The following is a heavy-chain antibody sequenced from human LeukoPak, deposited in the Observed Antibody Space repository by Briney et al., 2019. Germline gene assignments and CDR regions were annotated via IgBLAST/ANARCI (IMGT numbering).Heavy chain of an antibody. CDR2: ISYDGSNK. J-gene: IGHJ4*02. CDR3: AREEPAAYDY. V-gene: IGHV3-30-3*01. Sequence: GGSLRLSCAASGFTFSSYAVHWVRQAPGKGLEWVAVISYDGSNKYYADSVKGRFTISRDNSKNTLYLQMNSLRAEDTAVYYCAREEPAAYDYWGQGTLVTVSP. D-gene: IGHD2-2*01. CDR1: GFTFSSYA.